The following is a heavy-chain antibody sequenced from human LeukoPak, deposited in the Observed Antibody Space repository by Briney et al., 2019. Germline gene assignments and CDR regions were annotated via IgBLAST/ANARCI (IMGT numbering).Heavy chain of an antibody. CDR3: ARDHPRLGSGIPII. Sequence: SETLSLTCTLSGGSIDTGSYYWSWIRQPAGKGLEWIGHIYTNGRTNYNPSLKSRVTISVDTSKSQFSLNLSSVTAADTAVYYCARDHPRLGSGIPIIWGQGTLVTVSS. D-gene: IGHD2-15*01. CDR2: IYTNGRT. J-gene: IGHJ4*02. V-gene: IGHV4-61*09. CDR1: GGSIDTGSYY.